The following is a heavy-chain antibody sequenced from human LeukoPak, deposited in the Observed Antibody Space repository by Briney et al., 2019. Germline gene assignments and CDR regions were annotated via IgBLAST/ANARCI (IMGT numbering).Heavy chain of an antibody. CDR1: WFTLTTYG. J-gene: IGHJ5*02. V-gene: IGHV3-48*02. Sequence: PGGSLRLSRALSWFTLTTYGMDGVRHATEEGLEGISHISSRRSSILPAHPEKNRFTISRDNAKNSLSLQMSSLRDADTVLHYCEGDPGRTYDPWGRGTVVSVS. CDR3: EGDPGRTYDP. CDR2: ISSRRSSI.